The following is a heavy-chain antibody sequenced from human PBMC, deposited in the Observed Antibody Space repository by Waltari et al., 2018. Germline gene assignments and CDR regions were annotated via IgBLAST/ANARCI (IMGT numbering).Heavy chain of an antibody. D-gene: IGHD2-2*02. CDR2: ISYDGSNK. CDR1: GFTFSSYG. V-gene: IGHV3-30*18. CDR3: AKASYCSSTSCYKVFDY. J-gene: IGHJ4*02. Sequence: QVQLVESGGGVVQPGRSLRLSCAASGFTFSSYGMHWVRQAPGKGLEWVAVISYDGSNKYYADSGKGRFTISRDNSKNTLYLQMNSLRAEDTAVYYCAKASYCSSTSCYKVFDYWGQGTLVTVSS.